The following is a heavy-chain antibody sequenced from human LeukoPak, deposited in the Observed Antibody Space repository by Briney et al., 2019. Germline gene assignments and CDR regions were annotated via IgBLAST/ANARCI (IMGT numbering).Heavy chain of an antibody. CDR2: INGAGDNT. CDR1: GYTFSSHG. Sequence: GGSLRLSCAASGYTFSSHGLTWVRQAPGKGLEGVSTINGAGDNTYYAETVKGRFTISRDNSKNTLYLQMHSLRAEDTAIYYCAKVSVCYGCYLDYWGQGTLVTVS. V-gene: IGHV3-23*01. CDR3: AKVSVCYGCYLDY. D-gene: IGHD3-16*01. J-gene: IGHJ4*02.